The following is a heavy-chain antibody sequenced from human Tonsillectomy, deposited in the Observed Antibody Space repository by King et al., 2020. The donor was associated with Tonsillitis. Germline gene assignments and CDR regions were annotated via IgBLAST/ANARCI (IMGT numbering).Heavy chain of an antibody. J-gene: IGHJ5*02. D-gene: IGHD3-16*02. CDR3: ARLTTFGGVIARNWFDP. CDR2: IYYNGST. CDR1: GGSISSYY. V-gene: IGHV4-59*08. Sequence: LQLQESGPGLVKPSETLSLTCTVSGGSISSYYWSWIRQPPGKGLEWIGYIYYNGSTNYNPSLKSRITISVDTSKNQVSLKRSSVTAADTAVYYCARLTTFGGVIARNWFDPWGQGISVTVSS.